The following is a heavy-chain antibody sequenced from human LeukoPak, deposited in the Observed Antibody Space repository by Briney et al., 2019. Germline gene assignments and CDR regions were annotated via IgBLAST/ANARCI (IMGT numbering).Heavy chain of an antibody. CDR1: GYTFTSHG. CDR3: ARWGNSNWWEHLGDY. J-gene: IGHJ4*02. D-gene: IGHD6-13*01. CDR2: ISTHDGNT. V-gene: IGHV1-18*01. Sequence: ASVKVSCKASGYTFTSHGFSWVRRAPGQGLEWMGWISTHDGNTNYAQKFQGRVTMTTDTSTSTAYMELRNLRYDDTAIYYCARWGNSNWWEHLGDYWGQGTLVTVSS.